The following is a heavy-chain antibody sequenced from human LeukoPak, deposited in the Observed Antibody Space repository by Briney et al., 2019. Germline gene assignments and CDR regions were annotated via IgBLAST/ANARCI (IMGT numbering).Heavy chain of an antibody. CDR3: ARGGSGYSSSSSDSLDI. CDR1: GYTFTSYY. Sequence: ASVKVSCKASGYTFTSYYMHWVRQAPGQGLEWMGIINPSGGSTSYAQKFQGRVTMTRDTSTSTVYMELSSLRSEDTAVYYCARGGSGYSSSSSDSLDIWGQGTMVTVSS. V-gene: IGHV1-46*01. D-gene: IGHD6-6*01. J-gene: IGHJ3*02. CDR2: INPSGGST.